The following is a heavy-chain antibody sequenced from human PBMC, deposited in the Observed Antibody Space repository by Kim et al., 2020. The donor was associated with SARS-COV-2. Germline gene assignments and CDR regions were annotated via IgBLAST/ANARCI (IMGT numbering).Heavy chain of an antibody. CDR3: ARGYRIFGVVINDAFDI. V-gene: IGHV1-69*13. CDR1: GGTFSSYA. Sequence: SVKVSCKASGGTFSSYAISWVRQAPGQGLEWMGGIIPIFGTANYAQKFQGRVTITADESTSTAYMELSSLRSEDTAVYYCARGYRIFGVVINDAFDIWGQGTMVTVSS. J-gene: IGHJ3*02. D-gene: IGHD3-3*01. CDR2: IIPIFGTA.